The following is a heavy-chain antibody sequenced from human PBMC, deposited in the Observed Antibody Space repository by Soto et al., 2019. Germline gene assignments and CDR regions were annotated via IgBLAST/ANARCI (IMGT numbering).Heavy chain of an antibody. CDR3: AGDLDI. J-gene: IGHJ3*02. CDR2: INAGNGNT. Sequence: QVQLVQSGAEEKKPGASVKVSCNASGYTFTSYAMHWVRQAPGQRLEWMGWINAGNGNTKYSQEVQGRVTMTRDTSASTNYMELGSLRAEDTPVYYCAGDLDIWGQGTMVTFSS. CDR1: GYTFTSYA. V-gene: IGHV1-3*05.